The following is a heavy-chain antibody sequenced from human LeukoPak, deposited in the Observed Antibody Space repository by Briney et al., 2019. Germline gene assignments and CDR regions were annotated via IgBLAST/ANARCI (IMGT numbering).Heavy chain of an antibody. J-gene: IGHJ4*02. CDR3: AREGPRGNSQFDY. Sequence: GGSLRLSCAASGFTFSSYAMSWVRQAPGKGLEWVALIWYVGSNKCYTDSVKGRLTISRDNSKTTLYLQMNSLRAEDTAIYYCAREGPRGNSQFDYWGQGTLVTVSS. CDR2: IWYVGSNK. V-gene: IGHV3-33*08. CDR1: GFTFSSYA. D-gene: IGHD2/OR15-2a*01.